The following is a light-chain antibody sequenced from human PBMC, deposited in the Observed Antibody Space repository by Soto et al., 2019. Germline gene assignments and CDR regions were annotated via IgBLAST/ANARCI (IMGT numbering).Light chain of an antibody. V-gene: IGKV1-39*01. CDR3: QQSYRTPIT. J-gene: IGKJ5*01. Sequence: DIPLTQSPSPLSASVGDRVAITCLASQSISTYLNWYQQKPGKAPKVLIYAASNLQGGVPPRFSGSGSGTDFTLTISSLQPEDVATYFCQQSYRTPITFGQGTRLEIK. CDR1: QSISTY. CDR2: AAS.